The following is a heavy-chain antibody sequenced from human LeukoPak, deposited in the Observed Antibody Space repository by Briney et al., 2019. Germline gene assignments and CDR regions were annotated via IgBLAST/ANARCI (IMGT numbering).Heavy chain of an antibody. CDR2: ISWNSGNM. CDR3: AKDREWFGELFNDNAFDI. D-gene: IGHD3-10*01. V-gene: IGHV3-9*01. Sequence: GGSLRLSCAASGFTFADYAIHWVRQTPGKGLEWVSGISWNSGNMGYADSVQGRFTISRDYAENSLYLQMNSLRAEDTALYYCAKDREWFGELFNDNAFDIWGQGTVVTVSS. J-gene: IGHJ3*02. CDR1: GFTFADYA.